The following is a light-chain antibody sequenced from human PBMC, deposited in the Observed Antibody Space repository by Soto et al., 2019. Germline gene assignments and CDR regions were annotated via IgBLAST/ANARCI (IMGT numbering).Light chain of an antibody. CDR2: DVS. J-gene: IGLJ1*01. CDR1: SSDVGTYNY. Sequence: QSALTQPRSVSGSLGQSVTISCTGTSSDVGTYNYVSWYQQHPGKAPKVMIYDVSERPSGVPDRFSGSKSGNTASLTISGLQAGDEADYYCCSYAGSPRYVLGTGTKVTVL. CDR3: CSYAGSPRYV. V-gene: IGLV2-11*01.